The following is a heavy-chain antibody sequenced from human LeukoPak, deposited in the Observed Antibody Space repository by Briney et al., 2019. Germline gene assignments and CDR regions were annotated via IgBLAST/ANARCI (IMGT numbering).Heavy chain of an antibody. CDR1: GYTFTGYY. D-gene: IGHD4-17*01. CDR2: INPNSGGT. V-gene: IGHV1-2*02. J-gene: IGHJ3*02. CDR3: ARDLVTVTKGFDI. Sequence: ASVTVSCTASGYTFTGYYMHWVRQAPGQGLEWMGWINPNSGGTNYAQKFQGRVTMTRDTSISTAYMELSRLRSDDTAVYYCARDLVTVTKGFDIWGQGTMVSVSS.